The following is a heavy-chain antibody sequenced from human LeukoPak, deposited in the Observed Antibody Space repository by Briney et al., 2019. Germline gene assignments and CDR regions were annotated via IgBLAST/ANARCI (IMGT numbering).Heavy chain of an antibody. D-gene: IGHD5-18*01. CDR2: ISYDGGNE. Sequence: PGRSLRLSCAASGFTFSSYAMHWVRQAPGKGLEWVAVISYDGGNEYYADSVKGRFTISRDNSKNTLYLQMNSLRAEDTAVYYCAKGPEYTPMVDYWGQGTLVTVSS. CDR1: GFTFSSYA. CDR3: AKGPEYTPMVDY. V-gene: IGHV3-30*18. J-gene: IGHJ4*02.